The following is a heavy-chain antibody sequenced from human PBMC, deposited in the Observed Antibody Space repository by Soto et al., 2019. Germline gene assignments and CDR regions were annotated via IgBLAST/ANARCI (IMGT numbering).Heavy chain of an antibody. Sequence: PGGSLRLSCAASGFTFSSYAMHWVRQAPGKGLEWVAVISYDGSNKYYADSVKGRFTISRDNSKNTLYLQMNSLRAEDTAVYYCTREWLVNWFDPWGRGTLVTVSS. V-gene: IGHV3-30-3*01. CDR2: ISYDGSNK. D-gene: IGHD3-22*01. J-gene: IGHJ5*02. CDR1: GFTFSSYA. CDR3: TREWLVNWFDP.